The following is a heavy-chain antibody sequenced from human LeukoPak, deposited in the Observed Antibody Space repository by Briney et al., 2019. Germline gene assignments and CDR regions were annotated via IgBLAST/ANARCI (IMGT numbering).Heavy chain of an antibody. D-gene: IGHD5-12*01. J-gene: IGHJ4*02. CDR3: VKEAVATTYGGFDY. CDR1: GFTFSSYG. V-gene: IGHV3-30*18. Sequence: GGSLRLSCAASGFTFSSYGVHWVRHAPGKGLDWVAVISYDGSDKDYVDSVKGRLTISRDNSKNTLYLPMNRLRPEDTAVYYCVKEAVATTYGGFDYWGQGTLVTVSS. CDR2: ISYDGSDK.